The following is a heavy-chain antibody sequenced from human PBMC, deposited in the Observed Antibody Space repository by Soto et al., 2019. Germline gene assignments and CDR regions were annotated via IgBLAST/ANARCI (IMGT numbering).Heavy chain of an antibody. D-gene: IGHD6-6*01. CDR2: ISSNGVGT. CDR3: ARRARPDFYYMDV. Sequence: GVSMRVSCAASGFTLSGYAMDWVRQAPGKGLEYVSGISSNGVGTYYANSVQGRFTISRDNSKNTVYLQMGSLRPEDMAVYYCARRARPDFYYMDVWGKGTTVTVSS. J-gene: IGHJ6*03. CDR1: GFTLSGYA. V-gene: IGHV3-64*01.